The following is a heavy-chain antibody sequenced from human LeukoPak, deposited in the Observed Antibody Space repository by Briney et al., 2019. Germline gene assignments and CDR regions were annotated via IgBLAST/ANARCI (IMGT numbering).Heavy chain of an antibody. CDR3: AREAGADGDYVGGFDY. J-gene: IGHJ4*02. D-gene: IGHD4-17*01. V-gene: IGHV4-4*02. CDR1: GASISSSYW. Sequence: SGTLSLTCAVSGASISSSYWWSWVRQPPGKGLEWIGEIYHSGSTNYNPSLKSRVTISVDKSKNQFSLKMSSVTAADTAVYFCAREAGADGDYVGGFDYWGQGTLVTVSS. CDR2: IYHSGST.